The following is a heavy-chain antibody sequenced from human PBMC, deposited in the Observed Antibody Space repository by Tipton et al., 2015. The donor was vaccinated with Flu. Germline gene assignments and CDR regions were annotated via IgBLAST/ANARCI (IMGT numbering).Heavy chain of an antibody. CDR3: AREGAPRCETSKCCRPFDM. J-gene: IGHJ3*02. CDR1: GFTFRNFW. D-gene: IGHD1-26*01. CDR2: IDSDGRSR. Sequence: GSLRLSCAASGFTFRNFWMHWARQAPGKGLVWISRIDSDGRSRTYADSVKGRFTISRDNAEDTLYLQMDSLGAEDTAIYYCAREGAPRCETSKCCRPFDMWGQGTLVTVSS. V-gene: IGHV3-74*01.